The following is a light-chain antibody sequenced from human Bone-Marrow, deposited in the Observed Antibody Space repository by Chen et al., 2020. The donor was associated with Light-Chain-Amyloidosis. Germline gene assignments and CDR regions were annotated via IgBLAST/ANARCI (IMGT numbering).Light chain of an antibody. V-gene: IGLV3-21*02. CDR1: NIGYTS. CDR2: DDS. Sequence: SYVLTQPSSVSVAPGQMATIACGGNNIGYTSVHWYQQTPGQAPLLVGYDDSDRPSGIPERLSGSNSGHTATPTISRVEAGDEADYYCQVWDRSSDRPVFGGGTKLPVL. J-gene: IGLJ2*01. CDR3: QVWDRSSDRPV.